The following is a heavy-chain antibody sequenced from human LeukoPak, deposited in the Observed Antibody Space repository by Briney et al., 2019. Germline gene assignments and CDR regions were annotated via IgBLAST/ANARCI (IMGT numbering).Heavy chain of an antibody. CDR2: SSGSGTTI. Sequence: PGGSLGLSCAASGFTFTDYYMGWIRQAPGKGLEWLSYSSGSGTTIFYADSVKGRFTISRDNAKNSVDLQMNSLRAEDTAVYYCGRDFGLVGTKRSFDLWGQGTMVTVSS. CDR1: GFTFTDYY. D-gene: IGHD1-7*01. V-gene: IGHV3-11*01. CDR3: GRDFGLVGTKRSFDL. J-gene: IGHJ3*01.